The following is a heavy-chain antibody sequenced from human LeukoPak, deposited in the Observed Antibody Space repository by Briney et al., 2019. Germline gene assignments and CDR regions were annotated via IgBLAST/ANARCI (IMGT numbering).Heavy chain of an antibody. Sequence: GGSLRLSCAASGFTFSSYGMHWVRQAPGKGLEWVAFIRYDGSNKYYADSVKGRFTISRDNSKNTLYLQMNSLRAEDTAVYYCAKEDGDSSGWSSNYYYYYMDVWGKGTTVTISS. V-gene: IGHV3-30*02. CDR1: GFTFSSYG. D-gene: IGHD6-19*01. CDR2: IRYDGSNK. J-gene: IGHJ6*03. CDR3: AKEDGDSSGWSSNYYYYYMDV.